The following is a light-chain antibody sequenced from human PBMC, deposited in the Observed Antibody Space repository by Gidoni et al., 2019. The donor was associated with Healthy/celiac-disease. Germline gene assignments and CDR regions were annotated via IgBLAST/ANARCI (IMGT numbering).Light chain of an antibody. Sequence: EIVLTQSPATLSLSPGERATLSCRASQSVSSYLAWYQQKPGQAPRLLVYDASNRATGIPARFSGSGSGTDFTLTISSLGPEDFAVYYCQQRSNWPPTFXQXTRLEIK. CDR2: DAS. V-gene: IGKV3-11*01. J-gene: IGKJ5*01. CDR1: QSVSSY. CDR3: QQRSNWPPT.